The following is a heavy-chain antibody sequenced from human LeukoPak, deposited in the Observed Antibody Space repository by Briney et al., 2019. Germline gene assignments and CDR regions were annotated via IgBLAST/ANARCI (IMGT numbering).Heavy chain of an antibody. CDR2: IYYSGST. CDR3: ARESGGEYYYDSSGYWY. Sequence: PSETLSLTCTVSGGSISSYYWSWIRQPPGKGLEWIGYIYYSGSTNYNPSLKSRVTISVDTSKNQFSLKLSSVTAADTAVYYCARESGGEYYYDSSGYWYWGQGTLVTVSS. J-gene: IGHJ4*02. CDR1: GGSISSYY. V-gene: IGHV4-59*12. D-gene: IGHD3-22*01.